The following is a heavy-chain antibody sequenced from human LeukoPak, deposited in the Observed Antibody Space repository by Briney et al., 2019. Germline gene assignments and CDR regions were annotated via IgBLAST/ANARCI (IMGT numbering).Heavy chain of an antibody. Sequence: GGSLRLSCAASGFTFNYYAMNWVRQAPGKGLEWVLGISGSGGSTYYADSVKGRFTISRDNSKNTLHLQMNSLRAEDTAVYYCAKASGIAAAGNPFDYWGQGTLVTVSS. D-gene: IGHD6-13*01. CDR1: GFTFNYYA. CDR2: ISGSGGST. V-gene: IGHV3-23*01. CDR3: AKASGIAAAGNPFDY. J-gene: IGHJ4*02.